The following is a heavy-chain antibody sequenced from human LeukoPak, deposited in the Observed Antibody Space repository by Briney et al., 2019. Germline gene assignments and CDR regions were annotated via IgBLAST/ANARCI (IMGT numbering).Heavy chain of an antibody. V-gene: IGHV1-18*01. CDR1: GYSLLNYG. CDR2: ISAYNRRT. CDR3: TSPRSGTYEFDY. J-gene: IGHJ4*02. D-gene: IGHD1-26*01. Sequence: ASVKVSCKASGYSLLNYGFSWVRQAPVQGLEWMGWISAYNRRTSYAQKFQGRLTMTIETPTSTAYMEVRGLRSDDTAVYYCTSPRSGTYEFDYWGQGILVTVSS.